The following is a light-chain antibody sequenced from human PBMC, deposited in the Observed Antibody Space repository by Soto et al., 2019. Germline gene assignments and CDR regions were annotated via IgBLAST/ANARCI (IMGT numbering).Light chain of an antibody. Sequence: DIQMTQSHSTLSASVGDRVTITCRASQSISSWLAWYQQKPGKAPKLLIYKASSLESGVPSRFSGSGSGTEFTLTISSLQPDDFATYYCQQYNSYWTFGQGTKADI. CDR1: QSISSW. CDR3: QQYNSYWT. V-gene: IGKV1-5*03. J-gene: IGKJ1*01. CDR2: KAS.